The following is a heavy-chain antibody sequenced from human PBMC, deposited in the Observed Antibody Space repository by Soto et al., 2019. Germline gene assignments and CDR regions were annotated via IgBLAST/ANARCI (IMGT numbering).Heavy chain of an antibody. Sequence: EVHLLESGGGLVQPGGSLRLSCTASEFTFRSYAMTWVRQAPGKGLEWVSSITGRGVSTYYADSVKGRFTISRDNSKNTLYLQMNSLRAEDRAVYYCAKGYSGYVPDDLAIWGHGTMVPVSS. V-gene: IGHV3-23*01. CDR1: EFTFRSYA. D-gene: IGHD5-12*01. CDR2: ITGRGVST. J-gene: IGHJ3*02. CDR3: AKGYSGYVPDDLAI.